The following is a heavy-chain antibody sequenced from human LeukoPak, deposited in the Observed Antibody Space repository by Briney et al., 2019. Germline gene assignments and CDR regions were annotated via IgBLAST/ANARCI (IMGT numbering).Heavy chain of an antibody. D-gene: IGHD1-26*01. CDR2: INSDGSTT. CDR3: VRDLGGGSGH. CDR1: RFTFSSYW. J-gene: IGHJ4*02. Sequence: GGSLRLSCAASRFTFSSYWMHWVRQAPGKGLVWVSRINSDGSTTNYADSVKGRFTISRDNAKNTLDLQMNSLRAEDTAVYYCVRDLGGGSGHWGQGTLVTVSS. V-gene: IGHV3-74*01.